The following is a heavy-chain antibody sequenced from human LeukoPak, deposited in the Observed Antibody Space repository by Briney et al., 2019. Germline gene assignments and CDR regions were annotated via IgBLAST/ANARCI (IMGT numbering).Heavy chain of an antibody. J-gene: IGHJ6*04. CDR3: ARDLDDILTGAYYYYYGMDV. V-gene: IGHV3-30-3*01. CDR2: ISYDGSNK. D-gene: IGHD3-9*01. CDR1: GFTLSSYA. Sequence: PGGSLRLSCAASGFTLSSYAMHWVRQAPGKGLEWVAVISYDGSNKYYADSVKGRFTISRDNSKNTLYLQMNSLRAEDTAVYYCARDLDDILTGAYYYYYGMDVWGKGTTVTVSS.